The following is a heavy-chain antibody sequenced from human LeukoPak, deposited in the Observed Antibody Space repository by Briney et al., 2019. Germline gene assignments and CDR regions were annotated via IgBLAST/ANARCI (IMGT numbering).Heavy chain of an antibody. D-gene: IGHD5-24*01. CDR1: GYSISSGYY. J-gene: IGHJ4*02. V-gene: IGHV4-38-2*02. CDR2: IYHSGST. CDR3: AREEDGYNYYFDY. Sequence: SETLSLTCTVSGYSISSGYYWGWIRQPPGKGLEWIGSIYHSGSTYYNPSLKSRVTISVDTSKNQFSLKLSSVTAADTAVYYCAREEDGYNYYFDYWGLGTLVTVSS.